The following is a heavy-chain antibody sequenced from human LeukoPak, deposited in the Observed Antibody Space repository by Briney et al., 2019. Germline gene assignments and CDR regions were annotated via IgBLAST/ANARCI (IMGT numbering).Heavy chain of an antibody. Sequence: SVKVSCKASGGTFSSYAISWVRQAPGQGLEWMGGIIPIFGTANYAQKFQGRVTITADESTSTAYMELRSLRSEDTAVYYCARGHDYGGNSDPLWGQGTLVTVSS. CDR2: IIPIFGTA. CDR3: ARGHDYGGNSDPL. CDR1: GGTFSSYA. V-gene: IGHV1-69*13. D-gene: IGHD4-23*01. J-gene: IGHJ4*02.